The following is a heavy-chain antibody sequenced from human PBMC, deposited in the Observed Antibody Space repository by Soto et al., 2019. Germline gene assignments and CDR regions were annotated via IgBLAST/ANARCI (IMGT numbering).Heavy chain of an antibody. CDR2: IYYSGST. CDR3: ARQGGR. J-gene: IGHJ2*01. Sequence: SETLSLTCAVSGGSISSGGYSWSWIRQTPGKGLEWIGFIYYSGSTNYIPSLKSRVSISLDTSKNQFSLKLNSVTAADTAMYFCARQGGRGGR. D-gene: IGHD3-16*01. V-gene: IGHV4-61*08. CDR1: GGSISSGGYS.